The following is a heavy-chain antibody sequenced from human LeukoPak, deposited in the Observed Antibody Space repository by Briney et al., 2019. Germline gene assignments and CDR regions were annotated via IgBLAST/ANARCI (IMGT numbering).Heavy chain of an antibody. CDR1: GGSISSSSYY. Sequence: SETLSLTCTVSGGSISSSSYYWGWIRQPPGKGLEWIGSIYYSGSTYYNPSLKSRVTISVDTSKNQFSLKLSSVTAADTAVYYCARRITMVRGVIITGYYFDYWGQGTLVTVSS. CDR3: ARRITMVRGVIITGYYFDY. D-gene: IGHD3-10*01. J-gene: IGHJ4*02. CDR2: IYYSGST. V-gene: IGHV4-39*01.